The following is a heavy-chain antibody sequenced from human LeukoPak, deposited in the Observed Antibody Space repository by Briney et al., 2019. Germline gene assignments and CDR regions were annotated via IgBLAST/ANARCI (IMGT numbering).Heavy chain of an antibody. CDR3: ARDTLPYYYDSSGYS. V-gene: IGHV1-69*13. J-gene: IGHJ4*02. Sequence: SVKVSCKASGGTFSSYAISWVRQAPGQGLEWMGGIIPIFGTANYAQKFQGRVTITEDESTSTAYMELSSLRSEDTAAYYCARDTLPYYYDSSGYSWGQGTLVTVSS. CDR2: IIPIFGTA. D-gene: IGHD3-22*01. CDR1: GGTFSSYA.